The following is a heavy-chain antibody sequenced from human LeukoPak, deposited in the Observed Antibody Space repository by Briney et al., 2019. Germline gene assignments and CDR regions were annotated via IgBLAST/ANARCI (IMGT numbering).Heavy chain of an antibody. D-gene: IGHD1-26*01. J-gene: IGHJ3*02. CDR1: GFTFNTYN. CDR3: ARELREHGVFDI. Sequence: PGGSLRLSCAASGFTFNTYNLNWVRQAPGKGLEWVSEIYSDGSTYYAASVKGRFSISRHNSKNTVYLQMNSLRAEDTAVYYCARELREHGVFDIWGQGTMVTVSS. CDR2: IYSDGST. V-gene: IGHV3-53*01.